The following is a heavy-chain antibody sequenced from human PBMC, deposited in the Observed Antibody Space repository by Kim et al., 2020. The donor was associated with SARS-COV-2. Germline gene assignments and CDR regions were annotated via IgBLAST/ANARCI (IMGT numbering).Heavy chain of an antibody. V-gene: IGHV4-31*03. CDR2: IYYSGST. CDR1: GGSISSGGYY. D-gene: IGHD3-3*01. Sequence: SETLSLTCTVSGGSISSGGYYWSWIRQHPGKGLEWIGYIYYSGSTYYNPSLKSRVTISVDTSKNQFSLKLSSVTASDTAVYYCARVVGISTIFGVVIETYFDYCGQRPLVTVSS. J-gene: IGHJ4*02. CDR3: ARVVGISTIFGVVIETYFDY.